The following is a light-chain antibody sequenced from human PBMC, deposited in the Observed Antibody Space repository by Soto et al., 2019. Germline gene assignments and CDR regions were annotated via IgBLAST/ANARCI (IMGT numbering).Light chain of an antibody. Sequence: DIQMTQSPSTLSGSVGDRVTITCRASQTISSWLAWYQQKPGKAPKLLIYKASTLKSGVPSRFSGSGSGAEFTLTISSLQPDDFATYYCQHCDSYSEPFGQGTKVDIK. CDR2: KAS. CDR3: QHCDSYSEP. CDR1: QTISSW. V-gene: IGKV1-5*03. J-gene: IGKJ1*01.